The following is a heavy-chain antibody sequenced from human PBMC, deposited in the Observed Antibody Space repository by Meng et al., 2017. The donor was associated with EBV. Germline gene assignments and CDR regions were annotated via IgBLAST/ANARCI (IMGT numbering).Heavy chain of an antibody. CDR3: ARVGIAVAGTGDY. V-gene: IGHV1-2*06. Sequence: QVQRVQSGAEVKKPGAPGKVSRKASGYTFTGYYMHWVRQAPGQGLEWMGRINPNSGGTNYAQKFQGRVTMTRDTSISTAYMELSRLRSDDTAVYYCARVGIAVAGTGDYWGQGTLVTVSS. J-gene: IGHJ4*02. CDR2: INPNSGGT. CDR1: GYTFTGYY. D-gene: IGHD6-19*01.